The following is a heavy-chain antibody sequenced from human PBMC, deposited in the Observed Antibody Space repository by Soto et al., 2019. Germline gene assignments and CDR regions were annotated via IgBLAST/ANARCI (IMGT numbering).Heavy chain of an antibody. D-gene: IGHD3-10*02. CDR2: ISGSGGST. CDR3: AKPRITMFPDPSYFDY. CDR1: GFTFSSYA. V-gene: IGHV3-23*01. J-gene: IGHJ4*02. Sequence: VQLLESGGGLVQPGGSLRLSCAASGFTFSSYAMSWVRQAPGKGLEWVSAISGSGGSTYYADSVKGRFTISRDNSKTTLYLQMNSLRAEDTAVYYFAKPRITMFPDPSYFDYWGQGTLVTVSS.